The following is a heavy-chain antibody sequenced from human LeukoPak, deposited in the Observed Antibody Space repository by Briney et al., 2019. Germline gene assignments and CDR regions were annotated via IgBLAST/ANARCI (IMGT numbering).Heavy chain of an antibody. Sequence: PGGSLRLSCAVSGFTFSSYWMHWVRQAPGKGLVWVSRIDRDGSRINYADSVKGRFTISRDNGKNTLFLQMNSLRAEDAAVYHCVRGHDHGGPHHWGQGTLVTVPS. CDR3: VRGHDHGGPHH. CDR2: IDRDGSRI. V-gene: IGHV3-74*01. D-gene: IGHD4-23*01. CDR1: GFTFSSYW. J-gene: IGHJ5*02.